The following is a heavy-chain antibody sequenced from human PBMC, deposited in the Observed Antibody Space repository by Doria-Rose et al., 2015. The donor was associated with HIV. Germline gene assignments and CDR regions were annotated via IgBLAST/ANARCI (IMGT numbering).Heavy chain of an antibody. CDR2: ISWNSGSI. D-gene: IGHD1-26*01. CDR1: DYA. CDR3: AKATSGSYYGYYFDY. V-gene: IGHV3-9*01. J-gene: IGHJ4*02. Sequence: DYAMRWVRQAPGKGLEWVSGISWNSGSIGYADSVKGRFTISRDNAKNSLYLQMNSLRAEDTALYYCAKATSGSYYGYYFDYWGQGTLVTVSS.